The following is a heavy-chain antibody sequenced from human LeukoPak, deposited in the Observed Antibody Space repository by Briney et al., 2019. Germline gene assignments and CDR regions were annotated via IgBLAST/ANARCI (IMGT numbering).Heavy chain of an antibody. Sequence: SETLSLTCTFSGGSISSYYWSWIRQPAGKGLEWIGRIHTSGSTNYNPSLKSRVTMSVDTSKNQFSLKLSSVTAADTAVYYCVRGPYGSGISNWFDPWGQGTQVIVSS. V-gene: IGHV4-4*07. J-gene: IGHJ5*02. CDR1: GGSISSYY. CDR3: VRGPYGSGISNWFDP. CDR2: IHTSGST. D-gene: IGHD3-10*01.